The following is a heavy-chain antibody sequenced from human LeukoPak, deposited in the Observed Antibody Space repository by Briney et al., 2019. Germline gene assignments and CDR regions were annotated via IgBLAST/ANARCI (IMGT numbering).Heavy chain of an antibody. D-gene: IGHD3-16*02. J-gene: IGHJ4*02. CDR2: INHSGST. CDR1: GGSFSGYY. CDR3: AAEEWVYDYVWGSYRYQDY. Sequence: SETLSLTCAVYGGSFSGYYWSWIRQPPGKGLEWIGEINHSGSTNYNPSLKSRVTISVGTSKNQFSLKLSSVTAADTAVYYCAAEEWVYDYVWGSYRYQDYWGQGTLVTVSS. V-gene: IGHV4-34*01.